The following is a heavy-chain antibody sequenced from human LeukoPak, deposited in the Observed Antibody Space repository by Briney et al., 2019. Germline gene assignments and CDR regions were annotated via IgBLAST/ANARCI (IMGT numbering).Heavy chain of an antibody. CDR1: GCSFTTYW. D-gene: IGHD5-12*01. V-gene: IGHV5-10-1*01. CDR2: IDPSDSYT. J-gene: IGHJ4*02. CDR3: ARRFYSDYDYEGYFDY. Sequence: GESLKISCEGSGCSFTTYWISWVRQMPGRGLEWMGRIDPSDSYTNYSPSFQGHVSISVDTSISTAYLQWSSLEASDTAIYYCARRFYSDYDYEGYFDYWGQGTLVTVSS.